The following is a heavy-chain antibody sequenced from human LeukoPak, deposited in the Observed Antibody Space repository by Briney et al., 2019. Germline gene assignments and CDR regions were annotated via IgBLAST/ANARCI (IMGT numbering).Heavy chain of an antibody. D-gene: IGHD2-2*02. CDR1: GLTFSGSA. V-gene: IGHV3-7*01. CDR3: ARAPGPVVPAAILPRIGYFDY. CDR2: IKQDGSEK. Sequence: PGGSLRLPCAASGLTFSGSAMSWVRQAPGKGLEWVANIKQDGSEKYYVDSVKGRFTISRDNAKNSLYLQMNSLRAEDTAVYYCARAPGPVVPAAILPRIGYFDYWGQGTLVTVSS. J-gene: IGHJ4*02.